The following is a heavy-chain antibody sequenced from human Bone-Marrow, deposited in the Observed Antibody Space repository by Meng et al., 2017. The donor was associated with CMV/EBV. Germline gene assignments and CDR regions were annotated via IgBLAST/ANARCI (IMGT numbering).Heavy chain of an antibody. J-gene: IGHJ3*02. Sequence: GESLKISCAASGFTFSSYAMSWVRQAPGKGLEWVAVISYDGSNKYYADSVKGRFTISRDNSKNTLYLQMNSLRAEDTAVYYCARQIEEEYDAFDIWGQGTMVTVSS. CDR3: ARQIEEEYDAFDI. CDR2: ISYDGSNK. V-gene: IGHV3-30*04. D-gene: IGHD2/OR15-2a*01. CDR1: GFTFSSYA.